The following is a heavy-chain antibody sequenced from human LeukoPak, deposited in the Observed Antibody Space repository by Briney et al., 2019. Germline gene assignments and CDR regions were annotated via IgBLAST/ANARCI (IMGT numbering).Heavy chain of an antibody. V-gene: IGHV1-18*01. J-gene: IGHJ4*02. CDR3: ARVQPIYDYSGYYAY. D-gene: IGHD3-22*01. CDR2: ISAYNGNT. CDR1: GYTFTSYG. Sequence: ASVNVSCKTSGYTFTSYGISWVRQAPGQGLEWMGWISAYNGNTNYAQKLQGRVTMTTDTSTNTAYMELRSLRSDDTAVYYCARVQPIYDYSGYYAYWGQGTLVTVSS.